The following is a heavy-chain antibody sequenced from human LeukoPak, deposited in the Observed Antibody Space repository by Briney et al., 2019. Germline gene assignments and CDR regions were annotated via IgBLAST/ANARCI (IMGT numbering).Heavy chain of an antibody. CDR3: ARGLTVLRFLEWLPFYFDY. CDR1: GGSFSGYY. Sequence: PSETLSLTCAVYGGSFSGYYWSWIRQPPGKGLEWIGEINHSGSTNYNPSLKSRVTISVDTSKNQFSLKLSSVTAADTAVYYCARGLTVLRFLEWLPFYFDYWGQGTLVTVSS. D-gene: IGHD3-3*01. CDR2: INHSGST. J-gene: IGHJ4*02. V-gene: IGHV4-34*01.